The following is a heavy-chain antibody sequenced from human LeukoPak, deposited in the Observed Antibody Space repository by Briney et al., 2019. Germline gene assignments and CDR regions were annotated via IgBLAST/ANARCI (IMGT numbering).Heavy chain of an antibody. CDR3: ARVRAAAASNYFDY. CDR1: GGSISSYY. Sequence: PSETLSLTCTVSGGSISSYYWSWIRQPPGKGLEWIGYIYYSGSTNYNPSLKSRVTISVDTSKNQFSLKLSSVTAADTAVYYCARVRAAAASNYFDYWGQGTLVTVSS. J-gene: IGHJ4*02. V-gene: IGHV4-59*01. D-gene: IGHD6-13*01. CDR2: IYYSGST.